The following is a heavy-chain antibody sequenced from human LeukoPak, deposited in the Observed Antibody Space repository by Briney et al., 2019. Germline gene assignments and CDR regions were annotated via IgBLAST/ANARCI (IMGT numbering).Heavy chain of an antibody. CDR1: GFTFGDYG. D-gene: IGHD3-22*01. CDR2: IYSGGST. Sequence: PGRSLRLSCTASGFTFGDYGMSWVRQAPGKGLEWVSVIYSGGSTYYADSVKGRFTISRHNSKNTLYLQMNSLRAEDTAVYYCARDATGGYYDSSGYSDWGQGTLVTVSS. V-gene: IGHV3-53*04. CDR3: ARDATGGYYDSSGYSD. J-gene: IGHJ4*02.